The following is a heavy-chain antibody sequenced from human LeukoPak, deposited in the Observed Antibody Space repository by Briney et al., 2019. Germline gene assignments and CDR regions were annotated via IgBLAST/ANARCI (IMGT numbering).Heavy chain of an antibody. CDR2: IYYSGST. CDR3: ARQRRQWPSYYYYYMDV. J-gene: IGHJ6*03. Sequence: SETLSLTCTVSGGSISSSSYYWGWIRQPPGKGLEWIGSIYYSGSTYYNPSLKSRVTISVDTSKNQFSLKLSSVTAADTAVYYCARQRRQWPSYYYYYMDVWGKGTTVTISS. CDR1: GGSISSSSYY. D-gene: IGHD6-19*01. V-gene: IGHV4-39*01.